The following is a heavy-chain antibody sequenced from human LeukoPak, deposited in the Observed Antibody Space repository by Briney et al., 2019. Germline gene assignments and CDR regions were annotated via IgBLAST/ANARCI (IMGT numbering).Heavy chain of an antibody. CDR2: IIPILNIA. Sequence: ASVTVSCKPSGGSFTTSAINWVRQAPGQGLEWMGRIIPILNIANYAQKFQGRVTITAEKSTGTAYMELSSLRSEDTAVYYCARDINYYDGSGLDYWGQGTLVTVSS. V-gene: IGHV1-69*04. CDR3: ARDINYYDGSGLDY. CDR1: GGSFTTSA. D-gene: IGHD3-22*01. J-gene: IGHJ4*02.